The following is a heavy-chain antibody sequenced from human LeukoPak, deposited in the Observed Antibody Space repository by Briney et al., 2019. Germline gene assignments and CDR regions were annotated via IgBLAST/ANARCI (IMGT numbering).Heavy chain of an antibody. CDR2: IDPTGGST. D-gene: IGHD3-10*01. J-gene: IGHJ5*02. Sequence: ASVKVSCKASGYTFSTYLMHWVRQAPGQGLEWMGIIDPTGGSTNYAQKFQGRVTMTRDTSTSTVYMELSSLRSEDTAVYYCARDLGLRGVTNWFDPWGQGILVTVSS. CDR3: ARDLGLRGVTNWFDP. V-gene: IGHV1-46*01. CDR1: GYTFSTYL.